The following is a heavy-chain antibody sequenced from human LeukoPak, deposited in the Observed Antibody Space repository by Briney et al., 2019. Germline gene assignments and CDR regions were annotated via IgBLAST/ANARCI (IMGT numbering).Heavy chain of an antibody. Sequence: GGSLRLSCVASGFTFSGYAMSWVRQAPGKGLEWVSLFYGGGRSSYADSVQGRFTISRDNSKNTMYLQMNSLRPDDTAVYYCARSLPSGDAFDIWGQGTVVTVSS. CDR3: ARSLPSGDAFDI. CDR1: GFTFSGYA. D-gene: IGHD1-26*01. CDR2: FYGGGRS. J-gene: IGHJ3*02. V-gene: IGHV3-66*01.